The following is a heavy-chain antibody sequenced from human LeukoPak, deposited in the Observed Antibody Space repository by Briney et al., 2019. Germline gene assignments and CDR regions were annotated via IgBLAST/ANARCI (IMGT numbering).Heavy chain of an antibody. CDR3: ARDTGSPYYFDY. CDR1: GYTFTAYY. Sequence: GASVKVSCKASGYTFTAYYMHWVRQAPRQGLEWMGWINPNSGGTNYAQKFQGRVTMTRDTSISTAYMELSRLRSDDTAVYYCARDTGSPYYFDYWGQGTLVTVSS. CDR2: INPNSGGT. V-gene: IGHV1-2*02. D-gene: IGHD1-26*01. J-gene: IGHJ4*02.